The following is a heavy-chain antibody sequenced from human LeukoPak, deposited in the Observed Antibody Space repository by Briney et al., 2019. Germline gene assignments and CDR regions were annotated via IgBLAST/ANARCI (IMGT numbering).Heavy chain of an antibody. J-gene: IGHJ4*02. D-gene: IGHD3-16*01. V-gene: IGHV3-23*01. CDR3: AKDEVRLGAPLCY. Sequence: GGSLRLSCAASGFTFSNAWMNWVRQAPGKGLEWVSAISGSGGSTYYADSVKGRFTISRDNSKNTLYLQMNSLRAEDTAVYYCAKDEVRLGAPLCYWGQGTLVTVSS. CDR1: GFTFSNAW. CDR2: ISGSGGST.